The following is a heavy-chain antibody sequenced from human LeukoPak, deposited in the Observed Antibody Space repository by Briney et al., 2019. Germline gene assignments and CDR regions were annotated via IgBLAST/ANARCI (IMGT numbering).Heavy chain of an antibody. J-gene: IGHJ3*01. Sequence: GGSLRLSCAASGFTFTTYAMTWVRQAPGKGLQWVSSISVGDTNKHYADSVKGRFTISRDSSRNTLYLQMNSLRAEDTAIHYCVRAPSGLIKGSYDFWGQGTLVTVAS. CDR2: ISVGDTNK. CDR1: GFTFTTYA. V-gene: IGHV3-23*01. D-gene: IGHD3-10*01. CDR3: VRAPSGLIKGSYDF.